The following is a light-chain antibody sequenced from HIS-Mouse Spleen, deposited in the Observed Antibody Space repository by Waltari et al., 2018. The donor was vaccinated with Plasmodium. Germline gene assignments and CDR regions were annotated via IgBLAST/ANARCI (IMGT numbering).Light chain of an antibody. CDR3: CSYASRFV. Sequence: QSALTQPRSVSGSPGQSVTISCTGTSSDVGGYNYVSWYQQHPVKAPKPMIYDVSKRPSGVPDRFSGSKSGNTASLTISELQAEDESDYYCCSYASRFVFGGGTKLTVL. CDR1: SSDVGGYNY. J-gene: IGLJ3*02. CDR2: DVS. V-gene: IGLV2-11*01.